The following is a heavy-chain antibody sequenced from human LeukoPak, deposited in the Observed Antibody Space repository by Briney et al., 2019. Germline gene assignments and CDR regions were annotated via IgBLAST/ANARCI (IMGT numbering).Heavy chain of an antibody. CDR2: IIPILGIA. CDR3: ARDEDYYDSSGYYGGY. V-gene: IGHV1-69*04. Sequence: SVKVSCKACGGIFSSYTISWVRQAPGQGLEWMGRIIPILGIANYAQKFQGRVTITADKSTSTAYIELSSLRSADTAVYYCARDEDYYDSSGYYGGYWGQGTLVTVSS. D-gene: IGHD3-22*01. CDR1: GGIFSSYT. J-gene: IGHJ4*02.